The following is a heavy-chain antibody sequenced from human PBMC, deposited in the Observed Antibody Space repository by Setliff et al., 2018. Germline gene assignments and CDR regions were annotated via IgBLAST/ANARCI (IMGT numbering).Heavy chain of an antibody. Sequence: SETLSLTCTVSPGSISRHYWSWFRQAPGKGLEWIGYRHDNGESDYNPSLGSRVSISVDRSNNQFSLKLNSVTAADTALYYCAIGGGYCDFFDCFPFDNWGQGFLVTVSS. J-gene: IGHJ4*02. CDR3: AIGGGYCDFFDCFPFDN. CDR2: RHDNGES. V-gene: IGHV4-59*08. D-gene: IGHD3-16*01. CDR1: PGSISRHY.